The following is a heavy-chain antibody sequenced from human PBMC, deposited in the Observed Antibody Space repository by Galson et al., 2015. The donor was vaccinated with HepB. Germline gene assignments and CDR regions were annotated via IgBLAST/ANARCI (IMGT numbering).Heavy chain of an antibody. Sequence: SLRLSCAASGFTFSGCSMNWVRQAPGKWLEWVSSISSRSSYIYYADSVKGRFTISRDNAKNTLYLQMNSLRAEDTAVYYCARDGMGWSRDYWGQGTLVTVSS. CDR3: ARDGMGWSRDY. J-gene: IGHJ4*02. CDR1: GFTFSGCS. V-gene: IGHV3-21*01. D-gene: IGHD3-3*01. CDR2: ISSRSSYI.